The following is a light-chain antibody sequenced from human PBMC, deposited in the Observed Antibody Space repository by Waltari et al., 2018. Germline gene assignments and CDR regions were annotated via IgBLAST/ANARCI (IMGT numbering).Light chain of an antibody. CDR2: KVS. CDR3: MQGTHWPYT. J-gene: IGKJ2*01. Sequence: DVVMPHSPLSLPVTLGQPASMSCGSSQSLVHSDGDTYLHWFQQRPGQSPRRLIYKVSNRDSGFPDRFSGSGSGTDFTLRISRVEAEDVGIYYCMQGTHWPYTFGQGTKLEIK. V-gene: IGKV2-30*02. CDR1: QSLVHSDGDTY.